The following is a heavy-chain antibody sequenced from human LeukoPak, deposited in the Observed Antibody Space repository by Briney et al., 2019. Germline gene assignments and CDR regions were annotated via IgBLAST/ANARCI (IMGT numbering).Heavy chain of an antibody. Sequence: PGGSLRLSCAASGFTFSSYAMSWARQAPGKGLEWVANIKQDGSEKYYVDSVKGRFTISRDNAKNSLYLQMNSLRAEDTAVYYCARDQPYDSSGYYSGYNAFDIWGQGTMVTVSS. CDR1: GFTFSSYA. CDR3: ARDQPYDSSGYYSGYNAFDI. D-gene: IGHD3-22*01. V-gene: IGHV3-7*03. J-gene: IGHJ3*02. CDR2: IKQDGSEK.